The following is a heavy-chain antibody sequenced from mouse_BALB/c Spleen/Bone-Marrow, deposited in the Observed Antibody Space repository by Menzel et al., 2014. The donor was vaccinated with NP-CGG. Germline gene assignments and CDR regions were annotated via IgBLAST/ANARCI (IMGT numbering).Heavy chain of an antibody. CDR2: INPSTGYT. D-gene: IGHD2-4*01. V-gene: IGHV1-7*01. CDR3: ARYPYYDYDGFAY. CDR1: GYTFTSYW. Sequence: QVQLQQSGAELAKPGASVKMSCKASGYTFTSYWMHWVKQRPGQGLEWIGYINPSTGYTEYNQKFKDKATVTADKSSSTAYMQLSSLTSEDSAVYYCARYPYYDYDGFAYWGQGTLVTVSA. J-gene: IGHJ3*01.